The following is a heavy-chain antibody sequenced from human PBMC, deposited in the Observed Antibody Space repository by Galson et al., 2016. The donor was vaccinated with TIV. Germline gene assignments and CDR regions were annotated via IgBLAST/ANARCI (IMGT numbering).Heavy chain of an antibody. J-gene: IGHJ4*02. CDR1: GFTFSTYA. CDR3: SKVLVGGGNNMIFDY. V-gene: IGHV3-23*01. CDR2: IWGTGDDT. D-gene: IGHD1/OR15-1a*01. Sequence: SLRLSCAASGFTFSTYAMSCVRQAPGKGLEWVSTIWGTGDDTHYADSLKGRFTISRDNSKNTLCLELNSLRAEDTAVDYCSKVLVGGGNNMIFDYWGQGTLVTVSS.